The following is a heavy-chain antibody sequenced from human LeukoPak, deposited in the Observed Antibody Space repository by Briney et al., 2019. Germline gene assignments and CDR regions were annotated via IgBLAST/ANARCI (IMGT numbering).Heavy chain of an antibody. Sequence: SETLSLTCTVSGGPISSYYWGWIRQPPGKGLESIGYIYYTGSTNCNPSLKSRVTISLDTSKSQFSLKLSSVTAADTAVYYCARSVPIFGVVVKSSYIDVWGKGTTVTVSS. D-gene: IGHD3-3*01. J-gene: IGHJ6*03. CDR1: GGPISSYY. V-gene: IGHV4-59*01. CDR2: IYYTGST. CDR3: ARSVPIFGVVVKSSYIDV.